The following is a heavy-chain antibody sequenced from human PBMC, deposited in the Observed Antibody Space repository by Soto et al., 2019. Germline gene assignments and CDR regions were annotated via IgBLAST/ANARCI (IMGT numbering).Heavy chain of an antibody. Sequence: PGGSLRLSCAASRFTFNDYAMHWVRQAPGKGLEWVSGISWNSVSIGYADSVKGRFTISRDNAKNSLYLQMNRLRPEDTALYYCSREYSSSSLAFDIWGQGTMVTVSS. D-gene: IGHD6-6*01. V-gene: IGHV3-9*01. CDR1: RFTFNDYA. J-gene: IGHJ3*02. CDR3: SREYSSSSLAFDI. CDR2: ISWNSVSI.